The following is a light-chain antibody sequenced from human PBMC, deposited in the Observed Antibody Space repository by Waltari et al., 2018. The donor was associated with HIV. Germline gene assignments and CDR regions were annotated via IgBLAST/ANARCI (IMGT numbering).Light chain of an antibody. V-gene: IGLV2-8*01. CDR1: SSDVGAYAY. Sequence: QSALTQPPSASGSPGQSVTISCTGTSSDVGAYAYVSWYQHHPGKVPRLIMYEGSKRPSGVPDRFSGFKSGNTASLTVSGLQAEDEADYYCTSYAGSGEYVFGTGTKVTVL. CDR3: TSYAGSGEYV. CDR2: EGS. J-gene: IGLJ1*01.